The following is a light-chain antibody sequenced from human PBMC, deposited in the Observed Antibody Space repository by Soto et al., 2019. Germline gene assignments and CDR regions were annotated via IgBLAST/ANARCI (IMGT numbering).Light chain of an antibody. CDR1: SSDVGGYNL. CDR3: SSYKSSSTLPYV. CDR2: DVN. Sequence: QSALTQPASVSGSPGQSITISCTGTSSDVGGYNLVSWYQQYPDKAPKLMIFDVNTRPSGVSNRFSGSKSGNTASLTISGLQAEDEADYYCSSYKSSSTLPYVFGTGTNLTVL. V-gene: IGLV2-14*01. J-gene: IGLJ1*01.